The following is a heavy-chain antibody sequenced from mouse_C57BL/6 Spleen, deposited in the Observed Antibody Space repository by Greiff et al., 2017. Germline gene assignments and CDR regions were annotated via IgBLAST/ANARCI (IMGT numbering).Heavy chain of an antibody. V-gene: IGHV1-64*01. CDR1: GYTLTSYG. CDR2: IHPTSGST. D-gene: IGHD2-5*01. CDR3: AREGSNPFAY. Sequence: QVQLKQPGAERVKPGASVKLSCKASGYTLTSYGMHWVKQRPKQGLEWMGLIHPTSGSTNYNEKFKSKAPLTLEKSSSTAYKQLSSLTSEDSAVYYCAREGSNPFAYWGQGTLVTVSA. J-gene: IGHJ3*01.